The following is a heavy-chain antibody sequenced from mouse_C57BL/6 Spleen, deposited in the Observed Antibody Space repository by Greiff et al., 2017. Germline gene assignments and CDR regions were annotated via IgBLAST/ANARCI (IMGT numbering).Heavy chain of an antibody. CDR3: AREGFYGSSYDY. V-gene: IGHV1-80*01. CDR1: GYAFSSYW. Sequence: LQQSGAELVKPGASVKISCKASGYAFSSYWMNWVKQRPGKGLEWIGQIYPGDGDTNYNGKFKGKATLTADKSSSTAYMQLSSLTSEDSAVYFCAREGFYGSSYDYWGQGTTLTVSS. CDR2: IYPGDGDT. D-gene: IGHD1-1*01. J-gene: IGHJ2*01.